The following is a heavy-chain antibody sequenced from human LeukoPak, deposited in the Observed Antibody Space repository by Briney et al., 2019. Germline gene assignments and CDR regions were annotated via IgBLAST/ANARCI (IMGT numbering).Heavy chain of an antibody. CDR3: AREPLAGNYYRYYYYMDV. CDR2: I. D-gene: IGHD4-11*01. CDR1: GFTFSSYS. J-gene: IGHJ6*03. V-gene: IGHV3-21*01. Sequence: PGGSLRLSCAASGFTFSSYSMNWVRQAPGKGLEWVSSIVKGRFTISRDNAKNSLYLQMNSLRAEDTALYYCAREPLAGNYYRYYYYMDVWGKGTTVTISS.